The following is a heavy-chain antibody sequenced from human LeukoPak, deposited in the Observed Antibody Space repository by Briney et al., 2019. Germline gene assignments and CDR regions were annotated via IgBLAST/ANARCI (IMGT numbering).Heavy chain of an antibody. CDR1: GFTFSSYA. J-gene: IGHJ3*02. V-gene: IGHV3-23*01. Sequence: GGSLRLSCAASGFTFSSYAMSWVRQAPGKGLEWVSAISGSGGSTYYADSVKGRFTISRGNSKNTLYLQMNSLRAEDTAVYYRAKDSRLFSDAFDIWGQGTMVTVSS. CDR3: AKDSRLFSDAFDI. D-gene: IGHD3-10*02. CDR2: ISGSGGST.